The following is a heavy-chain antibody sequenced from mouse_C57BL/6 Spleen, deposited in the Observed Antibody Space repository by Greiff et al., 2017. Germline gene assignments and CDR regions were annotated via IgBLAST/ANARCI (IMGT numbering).Heavy chain of an antibody. Sequence: EVQVVESGGGLVQPGGSLKLSCAASGFTFSDYYMYWVRQTPEKRLEWVAYISNGGGSTYYPDTVKGRFTISRDNAKNTLYLQMSRLKSEDTAMYYCARHRDGGFDYWGQGSTLTVSS. CDR2: ISNGGGST. CDR1: GFTFSDYY. D-gene: IGHD3-3*01. CDR3: ARHRDGGFDY. V-gene: IGHV5-12*01. J-gene: IGHJ2*01.